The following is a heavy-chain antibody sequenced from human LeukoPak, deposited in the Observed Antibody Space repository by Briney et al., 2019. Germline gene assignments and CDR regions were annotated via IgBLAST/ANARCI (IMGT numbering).Heavy chain of an antibody. CDR1: GGSISSYY. V-gene: IGHV4-59*01. CDR3: ARVDYYGSGGTFQH. Sequence: PSETLSLTCTVSGGSISSYYWSWIRQPPGKGLEWIGYIYYSGSTNYNPSLKSRVTISVDTSKNHFSLKLTSVTAADTAVYYCARVDYYGSGGTFQHWGQGTLVTVSS. D-gene: IGHD3-10*01. CDR2: IYYSGST. J-gene: IGHJ1*01.